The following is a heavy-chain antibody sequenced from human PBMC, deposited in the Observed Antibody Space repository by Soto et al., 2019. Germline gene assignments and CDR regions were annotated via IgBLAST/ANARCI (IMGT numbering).Heavy chain of an antibody. CDR2: MNPNSGNT. J-gene: IGHJ4*02. CDR3: ARGLLGEVAKIAYFDY. CDR1: GYTFTSYD. Sequence: SVKVSCKASGYTFTSYDINWVRQATGQGLEWMGWMNPNSGNTGYAQKFQGRVTMTRNTSISTAYMELSSLRSEDTAVYYCARGLLGEVAKIAYFDYWGQGTLVTVSS. V-gene: IGHV1-8*01. D-gene: IGHD5-12*01.